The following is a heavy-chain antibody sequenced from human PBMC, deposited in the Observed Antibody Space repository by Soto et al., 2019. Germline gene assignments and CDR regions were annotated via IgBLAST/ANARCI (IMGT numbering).Heavy chain of an antibody. V-gene: IGHV3-21*01. CDR3: ASVRRYSGSDRNNWFDP. CDR1: GFTFSSYS. CDR2: ISSSSSYI. J-gene: IGHJ5*02. D-gene: IGHD5-12*01. Sequence: GLSVRRSCAASGFTFSSYSMNRLRQAPEKGLEWVSSISSSSSYIYYADSVKGRFTISRDNAKNSLYLQMNSLRAEDTAVYYCASVRRYSGSDRNNWFDPWGEGTLVNVSS.